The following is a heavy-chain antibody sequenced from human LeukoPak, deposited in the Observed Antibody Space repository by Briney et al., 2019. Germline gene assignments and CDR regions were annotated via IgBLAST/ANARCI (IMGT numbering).Heavy chain of an antibody. Sequence: ASVKVSCKASGYTFTGYYMHWVRQAPGQGLEWMGRINPNSGGTNYAQKFQGRVTMTRDTSISTAYMELSRLRTDDTAVYYCARDYIAVAKDAFDIWGQGTMVTVSS. J-gene: IGHJ3*02. D-gene: IGHD6-19*01. CDR1: GYTFTGYY. CDR3: ARDYIAVAKDAFDI. CDR2: INPNSGGT. V-gene: IGHV1-2*06.